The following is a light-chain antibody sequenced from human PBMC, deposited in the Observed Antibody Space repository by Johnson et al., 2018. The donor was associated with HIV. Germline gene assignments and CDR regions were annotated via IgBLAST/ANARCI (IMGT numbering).Light chain of an antibody. CDR2: DNN. Sequence: QSVLTQPPSVSAAPGQKVTISCSGSSSNIGKNYVSWYQQVPGAAPKLLIYDNNRRPSGIPDRFSGSKSGTSATLGITGLQTGDEADYYCGTWDNSLSANVFGTGTKVTVL. CDR3: GTWDNSLSANV. CDR1: SSNIGKNY. J-gene: IGLJ1*01. V-gene: IGLV1-51*01.